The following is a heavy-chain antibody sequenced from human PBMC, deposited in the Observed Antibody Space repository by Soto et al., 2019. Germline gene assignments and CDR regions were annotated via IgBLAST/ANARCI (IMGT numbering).Heavy chain of an antibody. D-gene: IGHD3-3*01. Sequence: GESLKISCKGSGYSFTSYWIGWVRQMPGKGLEWMGIIYPGDSDTRYSPSFQGQVTISADKSISTAYLQWSSLKASDTAMYYCARRHDTIFGVVNYYYYYGMDVWGQGTTVTVSS. CDR1: GYSFTSYW. CDR2: IYPGDSDT. J-gene: IGHJ6*02. CDR3: ARRHDTIFGVVNYYYYYGMDV. V-gene: IGHV5-51*01.